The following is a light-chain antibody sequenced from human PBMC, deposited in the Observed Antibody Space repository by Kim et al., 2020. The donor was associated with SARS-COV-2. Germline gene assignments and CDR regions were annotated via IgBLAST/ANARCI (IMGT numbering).Light chain of an antibody. Sequence: TLSMSPGERATLACRASQTVRTPFAWYQQRPGQAPRLLNYDTSNRATGILAKFSGSGSGTDFTRTISSLEPADSAVYYCQQRAKWLFGQGTKLEIK. CDR2: DTS. V-gene: IGKV3-11*01. CDR3: QQRAKWL. CDR1: QTVRTP. J-gene: IGKJ2*01.